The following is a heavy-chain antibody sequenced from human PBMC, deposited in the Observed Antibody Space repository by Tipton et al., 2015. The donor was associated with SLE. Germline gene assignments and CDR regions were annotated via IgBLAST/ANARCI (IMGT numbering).Heavy chain of an antibody. V-gene: IGHV4-59*01. CDR3: ARTSHYYDSSGYEWFDP. D-gene: IGHD3-22*01. J-gene: IGHJ5*02. Sequence: TLSPTCTVSGGSIRDYYWSWIRQSPGKGLEWIGFIYYTGSTTYNPSLKSRVTISVDMSKKQVSLKLTSVTAADTAVYYCARTSHYYDSSGYEWFDPWGQGTLVTGSS. CDR2: IYYTGST. CDR1: GGSIRDYY.